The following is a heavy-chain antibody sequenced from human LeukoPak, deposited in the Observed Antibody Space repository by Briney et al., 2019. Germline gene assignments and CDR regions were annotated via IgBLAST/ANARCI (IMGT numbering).Heavy chain of an antibody. D-gene: IGHD6-13*01. V-gene: IGHV1-18*01. J-gene: IGHJ4*02. CDR1: GYTFTSYG. Sequence: ASVKVSCKASGYTFTSYGISWVRQAPGQGLEWMGWISAYNGNTNYAQKLQGRVTMTTDTSTSTAYMELSSLRSEDTAVYYCASGGSYSSSWYADYWGQGTLVTVSS. CDR2: ISAYNGNT. CDR3: ASGGSYSSSWYADY.